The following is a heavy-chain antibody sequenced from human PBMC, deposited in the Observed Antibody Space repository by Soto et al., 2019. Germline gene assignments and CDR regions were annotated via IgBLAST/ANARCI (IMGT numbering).Heavy chain of an antibody. D-gene: IGHD3-22*01. V-gene: IGHV2-5*02. J-gene: IGHJ5*02. CDR1: GFSLSTSGVA. CDR3: AHRGLDSSGSLNWFDP. Sequence: QITLKESGPTLVKPTQTLTLTCTFSGFSLSTSGVAVGWIRQPPGKALEWLALIYWDDDKRYSPSLKSRLTITKDTSKNQVVLTMTNMDPVDTATYYCAHRGLDSSGSLNWFDPWGQGTLVTVSS. CDR2: IYWDDDK.